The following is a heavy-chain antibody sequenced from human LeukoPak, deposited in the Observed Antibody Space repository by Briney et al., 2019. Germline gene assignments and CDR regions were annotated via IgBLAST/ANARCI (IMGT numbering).Heavy chain of an antibody. CDR3: AREGSSTYYYYYYMDV. CDR2: IYSGGST. D-gene: IGHD6-6*01. CDR1: GFTFSDHY. J-gene: IGHJ6*03. V-gene: IGHV3-66*01. Sequence: AGGSLRLSCAASGFTFSDHYMDWVRQAPGKGLEWVSVIYSGGSTYYADSVKGRFTISRDNSKNTLYLQMGSLRAEDMAVYYCAREGSSTYYYYYYMDVWGKGTTVTVSS.